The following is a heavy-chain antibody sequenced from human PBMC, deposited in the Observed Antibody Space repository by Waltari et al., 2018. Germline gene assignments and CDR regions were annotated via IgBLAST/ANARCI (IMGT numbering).Heavy chain of an antibody. D-gene: IGHD3-3*01. CDR3: ARTSSPTMFGVVLDY. Sequence: EVQLVESGGGLVKPGGSLRLSCAASGFSFSSYDMNWVRQAPGKGLEWVSSITAGSSYIDSADPVKGRFTISRDNAENSLYLQMTGLRAEDTAIYYCARTSSPTMFGVVLDYWGQGALVTVSS. CDR1: GFSFSSYD. CDR2: ITAGSSYI. V-gene: IGHV3-21*01. J-gene: IGHJ4*02.